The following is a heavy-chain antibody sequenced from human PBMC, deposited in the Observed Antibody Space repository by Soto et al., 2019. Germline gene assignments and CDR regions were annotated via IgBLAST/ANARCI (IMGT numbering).Heavy chain of an antibody. J-gene: IGHJ5*02. CDR1: GGSFSGYY. D-gene: IGHD3-10*01. V-gene: IGHV4-34*01. CDR2: INHSGST. Sequence: AAETLSLTCAVYGGSFSGYYWSWIRQPPGKGLEWIGEINHSGSTNYNPSLKSRVTISVDTSKNQFSLKLSSVTAADTAVYYCARDGLWFGEFSWWFDPWGQGTLVTVSS. CDR3: ARDGLWFGEFSWWFDP.